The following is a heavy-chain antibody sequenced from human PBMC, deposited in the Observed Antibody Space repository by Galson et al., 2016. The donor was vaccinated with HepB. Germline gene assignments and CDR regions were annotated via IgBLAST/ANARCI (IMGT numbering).Heavy chain of an antibody. V-gene: IGHV1-46*01. CDR3: AREDYYDSSGLYYYYCMDL. CDR1: GNTLTTYF. CDR2: VNPSGHYT. D-gene: IGHD3-22*01. Sequence: SVKVSFKASGNTLTTYFIPWVRQAPGQGLEWMGVVNPSGHYTIYAQRLQGRVTMTWDTSTSTVYMELSSLISEDTAVYFCAREDYYDSSGLYYYYCMDLWGPGTTVIVSS. J-gene: IGHJ6*02.